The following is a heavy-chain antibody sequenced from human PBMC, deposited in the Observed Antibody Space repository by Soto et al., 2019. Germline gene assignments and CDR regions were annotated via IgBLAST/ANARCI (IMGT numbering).Heavy chain of an antibody. CDR1: GYTFTSYD. J-gene: IGHJ6*03. D-gene: IGHD6-19*01. CDR3: ARAAGYSSGWYGYYYYYMDV. V-gene: IGHV1-8*01. Sequence: QVQLVQSGAEVKKPGASVKVSCKASGYTFTSYDINWVRQATGQGLEWMGWMNPNSGNTGYAQKFQGRVTMTRNTSISTAYMGLSSLRSEDTAVYYCARAAGYSSGWYGYYYYYMDVWGKGTTVTVSS. CDR2: MNPNSGNT.